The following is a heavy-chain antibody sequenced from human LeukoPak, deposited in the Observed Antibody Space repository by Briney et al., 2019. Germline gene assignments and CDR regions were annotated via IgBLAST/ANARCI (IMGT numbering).Heavy chain of an antibody. CDR3: AREGPGWSLDY. V-gene: IGHV3-7*01. D-gene: IGHD6-19*01. Sequence: GGSLRLSCAASGFTFSSYWMSWVRQAPGKGLEWVANIKQDGSEKYYVDSVKGRFTISRDNAKSSLYLQMNSLRAEDTAVYYCAREGPGWSLDYWGQGTLVTVSS. J-gene: IGHJ4*02. CDR2: IKQDGSEK. CDR1: GFTFSSYW.